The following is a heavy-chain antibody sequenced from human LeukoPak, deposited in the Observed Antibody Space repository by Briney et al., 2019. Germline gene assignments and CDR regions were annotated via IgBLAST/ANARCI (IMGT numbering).Heavy chain of an antibody. D-gene: IGHD3-10*01. J-gene: IGHJ5*02. CDR1: GGSFSGYY. CDR2: INHSGST. CDR3: ARGRLWFGELLSTRNWFDP. Sequence: SETLSLTCAVYGGSFSGYYWSWIRQPPGKGLEWIGEINHSGSTNCNPSLKSRVTISVDTSKNQFSLKLSPVTAADTAVYYCARGRLWFGELLSTRNWFDPWGQGTLVTVSS. V-gene: IGHV4-34*01.